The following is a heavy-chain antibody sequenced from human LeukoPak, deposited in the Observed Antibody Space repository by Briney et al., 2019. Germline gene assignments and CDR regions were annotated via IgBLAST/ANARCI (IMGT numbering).Heavy chain of an antibody. D-gene: IGHD3-3*01. CDR3: AITTRNYDFWSGYFYDAIDI. V-gene: IGHV4-61*02. CDR1: GGSISSGRYY. J-gene: IGHJ3*02. Sequence: PSQTLSLTCTVSGGSISSGRYYWSWIRQPAGKGLEWIGRIYTSGSTNYNPSLKSRVTISVDTSKNQFSLKLSSVTAADTAVYYCAITTRNYDFWSGYFYDAIDIWGQGTMVTVSS. CDR2: IYTSGST.